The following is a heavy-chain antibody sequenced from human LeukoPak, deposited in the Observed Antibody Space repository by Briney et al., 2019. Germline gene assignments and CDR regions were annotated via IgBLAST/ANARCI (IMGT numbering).Heavy chain of an antibody. CDR2: INHSGST. CDR1: VGSFSGYY. D-gene: IGHD5-12*01. J-gene: IGHJ4*02. Sequence: SETLSLTCAVYVGSFSGYYWSWIRQPPGKGLEWIGEINHSGSTNYNSSLKSRVTISVDTSKNQFSLKLSSVTAADTAVYYCARRSGSGYDLAYWGQGTLVTVSS. CDR3: ARRSGSGYDLAY. V-gene: IGHV4-34*01.